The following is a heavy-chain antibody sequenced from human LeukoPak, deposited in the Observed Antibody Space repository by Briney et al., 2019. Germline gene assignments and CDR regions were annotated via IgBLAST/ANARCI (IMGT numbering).Heavy chain of an antibody. V-gene: IGHV3-23*01. D-gene: IGHD3-22*01. CDR1: GFTFSSYA. CDR2: ISGSGGST. J-gene: IGHJ4*02. Sequence: PGGSLRLSCAASGFTFSSYAMSWVRQAPGKGLEWVSAISGSGGSTYYADSVKGRFTISRDNSKNTLYLQMNSLRAEDTAVYYCAKASPPGIWYDSSGYSLFDYWGQGTLVTVSS. CDR3: AKASPPGIWYDSSGYSLFDY.